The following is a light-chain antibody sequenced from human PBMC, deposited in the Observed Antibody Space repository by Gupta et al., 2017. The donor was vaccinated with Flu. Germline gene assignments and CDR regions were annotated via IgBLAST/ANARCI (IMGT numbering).Light chain of an antibody. CDR2: RDN. V-gene: IGLV2-14*01. Sequence: SAITSPATSGYLGGYNYVSWYQQHPGKAPKLLIWRDNNRPSGVPDRFSGSKSGTTASLPINGLQAEDEADYYCSSSKNSQTLCVFGGGTKVTVL. CDR1: SGYLGGYNY. J-gene: IGLJ1*01. CDR3: SSSKNSQTLCV.